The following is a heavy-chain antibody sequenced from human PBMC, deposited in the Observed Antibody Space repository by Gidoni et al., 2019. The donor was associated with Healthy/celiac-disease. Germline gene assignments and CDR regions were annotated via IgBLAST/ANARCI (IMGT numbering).Heavy chain of an antibody. Sequence: QVQLQQWGAGLLKPSETLSLTCAVYGGSFSGYYWSWIRQPPGKGLEGIGEINHSGSTNYNPSLKSRVTISVDTSKNQFSLKLSSVTAADTAVYYCARGATPVIWGQGTMVTVSS. CDR2: INHSGST. CDR3: ARGATPVI. V-gene: IGHV4-34*01. CDR1: GGSFSGYY. J-gene: IGHJ3*02.